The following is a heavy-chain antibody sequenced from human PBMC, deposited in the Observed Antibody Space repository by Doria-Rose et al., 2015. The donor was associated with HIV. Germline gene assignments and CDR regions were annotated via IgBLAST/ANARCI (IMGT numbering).Heavy chain of an antibody. D-gene: IGHD3-10*01. CDR3: ARFRPSRGIYYSLDV. CDR2: IYSSGST. V-gene: IGHV4-4*09. J-gene: IGHJ6*03. CDR1: GGSISSYY. Sequence: QVQLQESGPGLVKPAETLSLTCTVSGGSISSYYWNWIRQPPGKGLEWIGYIYSSGSTPNNPPPKSRATIPKDPSKTHFPLKLSSGTAADTAVYYCARFRPSRGIYYSLDVWGKGTTVTVSS.